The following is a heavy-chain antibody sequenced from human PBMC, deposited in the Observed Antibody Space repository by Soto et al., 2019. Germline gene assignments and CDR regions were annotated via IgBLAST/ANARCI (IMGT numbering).Heavy chain of an antibody. CDR3: ARGVVDWQYFDY. CDR2: ISVDGTKE. D-gene: IGHD2-21*01. J-gene: IGHJ4*02. CDR1: GFIFNNYA. V-gene: IGHV3-30-3*01. Sequence: QVQLVESGGGVVQPGTSLRLSCVTSGFIFNNYALYWVRQAPGKGLEWVASISVDGTKENYADSVKGRCSISRDKSKNTLYLEMNSLRGEDTAVYYCARGVVDWQYFDYWCQATLVTVSS.